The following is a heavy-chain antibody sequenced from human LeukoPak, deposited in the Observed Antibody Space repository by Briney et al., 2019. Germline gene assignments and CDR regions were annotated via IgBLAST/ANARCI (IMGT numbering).Heavy chain of an antibody. CDR2: IWYDGSNK. D-gene: IGHD2-21*01. CDR3: ARVGDDDVDY. Sequence: GGSLRLSCAASGFTFSSYGMHWVRQAPGKGLEWVAVIWYDGSNKYYADSVKGRFTISRDNSKNTLYLQMNSLRAEDTAVYCCARVGDDDVDYWGQGTLVTVSS. V-gene: IGHV3-33*01. J-gene: IGHJ4*02. CDR1: GFTFSSYG.